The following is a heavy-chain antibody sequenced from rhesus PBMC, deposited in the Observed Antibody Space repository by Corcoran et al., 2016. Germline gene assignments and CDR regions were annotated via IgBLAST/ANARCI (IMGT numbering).Heavy chain of an antibody. J-gene: IGHJ2*01. Sequence: QVQLQESGPGLVKPSETLSLTCAVSGYSISSVYYWGWIRQPPGKGLEWFGSMYGSGWSNYLNPSLKSRVTLSVDTSKNQFSLKLSSVTAADTAVYYCALAWGYRLRYFDIWGPGTPITISS. CDR2: MYGSGWSN. D-gene: IGHD5-42*01. CDR1: GYSISSVYY. CDR3: ALAWGYRLRYFDI. V-gene: IGHV4S14*01.